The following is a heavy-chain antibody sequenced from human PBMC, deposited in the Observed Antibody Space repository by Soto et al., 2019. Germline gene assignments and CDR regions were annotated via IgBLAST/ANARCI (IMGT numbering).Heavy chain of an antibody. V-gene: IGHV3-23*01. J-gene: IGHJ5*01. Sequence: PGGSLRLSCAASGFTFGSYAMSWVRQAPGKGLEWVSEISGSGDNTYYADSVKGRFTISRDNFEDTLYLQMNSLRAEDTAAYYCAKEIDYDFWSDFSYGSGNWFDSWGQGILVTVSS. CDR1: GFTFGSYA. CDR3: AKEIDYDFWSDFSYGSGNWFDS. CDR2: ISGSGDNT. D-gene: IGHD3-3*01.